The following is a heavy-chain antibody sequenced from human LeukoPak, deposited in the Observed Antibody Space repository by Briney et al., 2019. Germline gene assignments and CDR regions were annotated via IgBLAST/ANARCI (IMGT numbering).Heavy chain of an antibody. CDR1: AFTFSSNS. CDR2: ISSSSSYI. J-gene: IGHJ6*03. CDR3: ARDGSNRWHYYYMDV. Sequence: GSLRRSGSASAFTFSSNSMNRLPQAQGNGLEGVSSISSSSSYIYYADSVKVRFTMSRDTAKISLYMQMNSLRAEDTAVYYCARDGSNRWHYYYMDVWGKGTMVTVSS. V-gene: IGHV3-21*01. D-gene: IGHD2-2*01.